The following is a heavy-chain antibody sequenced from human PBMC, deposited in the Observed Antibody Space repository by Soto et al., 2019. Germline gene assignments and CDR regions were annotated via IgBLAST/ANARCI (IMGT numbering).Heavy chain of an antibody. CDR1: GGSISSSSYY. CDR2: TYYSGST. CDR3: ARQDGSYLHYYYYYRIDV. D-gene: IGHD1-26*01. V-gene: IGHV4-39*01. J-gene: IGHJ6*02. Sequence: SETLSLTCTVSGGSISSSSYYWGWIRQPPGKGLEWIGSTYYSGSTYYNPSLKSRVTISVDTSKNQFSLTLSSVTAADTAVYYCARQDGSYLHYYYYYRIDVWGQGTTVTVSS.